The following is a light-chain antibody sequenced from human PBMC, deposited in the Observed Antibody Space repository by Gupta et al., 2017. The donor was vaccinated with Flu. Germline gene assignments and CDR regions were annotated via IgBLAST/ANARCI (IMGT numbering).Light chain of an antibody. Sequence: PTLLALPPEERAPPCRRARHITKYYLAWYQQKCGQAPRLLIHDAFNRATGIPARFSGSGSGTDFTLTISTLEPEDFAVYFCQQRANWPHTFGEGTKLEIK. CDR1: HITKYY. CDR2: DAF. V-gene: IGKV3-11*01. J-gene: IGKJ2*01. CDR3: QQRANWPHT.